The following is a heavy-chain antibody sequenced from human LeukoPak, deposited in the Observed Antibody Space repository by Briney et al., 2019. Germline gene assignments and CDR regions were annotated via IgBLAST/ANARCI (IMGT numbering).Heavy chain of an antibody. Sequence: SETLSLTFTVSGGSISSSRYYWGWIRQPPGKGLEWIGSIYYSGITYYNPSRKSRVTISVDTYKNQFSRKLSTVTAADTAVYYCARRGRYCSGGSCFIGLFDPWGQGTLVTVSS. CDR1: GGSISSSRYY. D-gene: IGHD2-15*01. V-gene: IGHV4-39*01. J-gene: IGHJ5*02. CDR3: ARRGRYCSGGSCFIGLFDP. CDR2: IYYSGIT.